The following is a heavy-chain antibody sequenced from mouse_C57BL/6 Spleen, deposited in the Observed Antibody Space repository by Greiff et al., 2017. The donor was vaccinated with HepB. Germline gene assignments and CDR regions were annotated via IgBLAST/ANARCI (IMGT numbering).Heavy chain of an antibody. CDR1: GFTFSDYG. Sequence: EVHLVESGGGLVKPGGSLKLSCAASGFTFSDYGMHWVRQAPEKGLEWVAYISSGSSTIYYADTVKGRFTISRDNAKNTLFLQMTSLRSEDTAMYYCARALAGDFDYWGQGTTLTVSS. CDR2: ISSGSSTI. CDR3: ARALAGDFDY. D-gene: IGHD1-1*01. V-gene: IGHV5-17*01. J-gene: IGHJ2*01.